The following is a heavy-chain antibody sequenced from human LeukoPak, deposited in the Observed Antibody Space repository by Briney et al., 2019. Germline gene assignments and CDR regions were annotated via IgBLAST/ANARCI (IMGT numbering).Heavy chain of an antibody. J-gene: IGHJ4*02. V-gene: IGHV4-39*01. CDR1: GGSISSSTYY. CDR3: ARHKGWELLY. D-gene: IGHD1-26*01. Sequence: KPSETLSLTCTVPGGSISSSTYYWGWIRQPPGKGLEWIGSIYYTGSTYYNPSLKSRVTISVDTSKNQFSLKLSSVTAADTAVYYCARHKGWELLYWGQGTLVTVSS. CDR2: IYYTGST.